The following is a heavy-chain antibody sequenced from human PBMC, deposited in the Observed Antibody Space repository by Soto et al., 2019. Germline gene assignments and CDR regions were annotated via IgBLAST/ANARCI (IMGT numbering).Heavy chain of an antibody. D-gene: IGHD3-9*01. CDR1: GFTFSSYA. CDR2: MWYDRSHT. V-gene: IGHV3-33*01. Sequence: QAHLVESGGGVVQPGGSLRLSCAASGFTFSSYAMHWVRQASGKGLEWVALMWYDRSHTYYADSVKGRFSITRDETKRMLWLRMSGLGPDDTAVYCCATDRTWRTGYYSGIEVWAPGPRVTVS. J-gene: IGHJ6*01. CDR3: ATDRTWRTGYYSGIEV.